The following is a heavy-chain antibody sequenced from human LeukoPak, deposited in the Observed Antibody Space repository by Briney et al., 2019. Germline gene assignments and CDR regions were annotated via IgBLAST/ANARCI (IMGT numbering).Heavy chain of an antibody. CDR3: ARGGSSLVGWFDP. CDR1: GYSISSAYY. D-gene: IGHD6-13*01. CDR2: IYYSGST. V-gene: IGHV4-38-2*02. J-gene: IGHJ5*02. Sequence: PSETLSLTCSVSGYSISSAYYWGWIRQPPGKGLEWIGSIYYSGSTYFNPSLKSRVTISVDTSKNQFSLKLSSVTAADTAVYYCARGGSSLVGWFDPWGQGTLVTVSS.